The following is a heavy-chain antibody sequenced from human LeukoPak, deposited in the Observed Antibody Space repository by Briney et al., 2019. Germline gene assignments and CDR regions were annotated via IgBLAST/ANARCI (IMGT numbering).Heavy chain of an antibody. V-gene: IGHV3-74*01. CDR2: INGDGTST. CDR1: GFTFSRSW. D-gene: IGHD6-13*01. J-gene: IGHJ4*02. Sequence: GGSLRLSCTVSGFTFSRSWMRWVRQAPGKGLVWVSHINGDGTSTNYADSVKGRFTISRDNSKNTLYLQMNSLRAEDTAVYYCAKDRSSSWTWTIDYWGQGTLVTVSS. CDR3: AKDRSSSWTWTIDY.